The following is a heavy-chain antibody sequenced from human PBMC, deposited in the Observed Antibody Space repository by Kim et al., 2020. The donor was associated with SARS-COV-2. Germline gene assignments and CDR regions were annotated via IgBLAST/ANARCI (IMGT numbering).Heavy chain of an antibody. Sequence: DTMRGRLPISRDNAKNSLYLQRSSLRAEDTAVYYCARGGLFYSFDIWGQGTLVSVSS. CDR3: ARGGLFYSFDI. J-gene: IGHJ3*02. D-gene: IGHD3-10*01. V-gene: IGHV3-7*01.